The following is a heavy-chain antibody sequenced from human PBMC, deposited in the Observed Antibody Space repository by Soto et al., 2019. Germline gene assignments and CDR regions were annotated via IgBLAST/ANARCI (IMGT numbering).Heavy chain of an antibody. J-gene: IGHJ6*02. CDR1: GFTFSDYY. D-gene: IGHD3-22*01. CDR2: ISKSASTI. V-gene: IGHV3-11*01. CDR3: ARVGCSGYFCYDGLDV. Sequence: QVQLVESGGGLVKPGGSLRLSCAASGFTFSDYYMTWIRQAPGKGLECISYISKSASTIKYAESVKGRFTISRDNAKNSLSLQMNSLRAEDTAVYYCARVGCSGYFCYDGLDVWGQGTAVTVSS.